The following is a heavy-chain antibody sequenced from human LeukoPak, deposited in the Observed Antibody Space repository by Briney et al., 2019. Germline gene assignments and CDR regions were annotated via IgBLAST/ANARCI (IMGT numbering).Heavy chain of an antibody. Sequence: ASVKVSCKASGYTFTSYDINWVRQATGQGLEWMGWMNPNSGNTGYAQKFQGRVTMTTDTSTSTAYMELRSLRSDDTAVYYCARDIVVVPAAFCYFDYWGQGTLVTVSS. D-gene: IGHD2-2*01. CDR3: ARDIVVVPAAFCYFDY. J-gene: IGHJ4*02. CDR1: GYTFTSYD. V-gene: IGHV1-8*02. CDR2: MNPNSGNT.